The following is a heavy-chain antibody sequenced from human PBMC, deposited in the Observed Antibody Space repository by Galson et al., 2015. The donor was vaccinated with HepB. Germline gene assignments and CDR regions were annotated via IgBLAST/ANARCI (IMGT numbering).Heavy chain of an antibody. V-gene: IGHV3-23*01. CDR1: GFTFSSYA. J-gene: IGHJ4*02. Sequence: SLRLSCAASGFTFSSYAMSWVRQAPGKGLEWVSAISGSGGSTYYADSVKGRFTISRDNSKNTLYLQMNSLRAEDTAVYYCAKDAIYYDSSGYYRDFDYWGQGTLVTVSS. CDR3: AKDAIYYDSSGYYRDFDY. CDR2: ISGSGGST. D-gene: IGHD3-22*01.